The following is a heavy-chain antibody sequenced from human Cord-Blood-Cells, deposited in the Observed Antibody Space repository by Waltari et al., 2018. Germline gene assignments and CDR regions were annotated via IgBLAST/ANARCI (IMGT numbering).Heavy chain of an antibody. Sequence: DSVSSNSAAWNWIRQSPSRGLEWLGRTYYRSKWYNDYAVSVKSRITINPDTSKNQFSLQLNSVTPEDTAVYYCARSVTPNWGSLGLDYWGQGTLVTVSS. CDR2: TYYRSKWYN. V-gene: IGHV6-1*01. J-gene: IGHJ4*02. CDR3: ARSVTPNWGSLGLDY. CDR1: DSVSSNSAA. D-gene: IGHD7-27*01.